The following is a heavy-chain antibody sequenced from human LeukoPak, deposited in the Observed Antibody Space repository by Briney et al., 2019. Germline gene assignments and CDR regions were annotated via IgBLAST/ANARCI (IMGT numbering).Heavy chain of an antibody. V-gene: IGHV3-23*01. J-gene: IGHJ6*03. CDR1: GLTFSSYA. CDR3: AKDLITISYYYMDV. D-gene: IGHD3-3*01. Sequence: GGSLRLSCAASGLTFSSYAMSWVRQAPGEGLEWVSTTSGSGGNTYYADSVKGRFTISRDNSKNTLYLQMNSLRAEDTAVYYCAKDLITISYYYMDVWGKGTTVTVSS. CDR2: TSGSGGNT.